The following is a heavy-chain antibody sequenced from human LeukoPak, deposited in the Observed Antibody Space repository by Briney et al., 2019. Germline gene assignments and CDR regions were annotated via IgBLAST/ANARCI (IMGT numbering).Heavy chain of an antibody. D-gene: IGHD3-22*01. CDR2: ISYDGSNK. V-gene: IGHV3-30-3*01. CDR3: ARDRHYYDSSGSHYYFDY. CDR1: GFTFSSYA. Sequence: GGSLRLSCAASGFTFSSYAMHWVRQAPGKGLEWVAVISYDGSNKYYADSVKGRFTISRDNSKNTLYLQMNSLRAEDTAVYYCARDRHYYDSSGSHYYFDYWGQGTLVTVSS. J-gene: IGHJ4*02.